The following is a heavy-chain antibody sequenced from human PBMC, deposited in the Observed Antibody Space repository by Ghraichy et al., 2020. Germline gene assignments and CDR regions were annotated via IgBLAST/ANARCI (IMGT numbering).Heavy chain of an antibody. V-gene: IGHV4-39*07. CDR1: GGSISSYY. D-gene: IGHD5-12*01. Sequence: SETLSLTCTVSGGSISSYYWSWIRQPPGKGLEWIGSIYYSGSTYYNPSLKSRVTISVDTSKNQFSLKLSSVTAADTAVYYCARVVIVATIWAYFDYWGQGTLVTVSS. J-gene: IGHJ4*02. CDR2: IYYSGST. CDR3: ARVVIVATIWAYFDY.